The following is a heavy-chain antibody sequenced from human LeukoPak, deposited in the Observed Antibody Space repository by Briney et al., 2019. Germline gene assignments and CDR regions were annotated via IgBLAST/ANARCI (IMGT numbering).Heavy chain of an antibody. Sequence: GGSLRLSCAASGFSFSSYAMHWVRQAPGKGLEWVAVIAYDGNSKYYADSVQGRFTISRDNAKNSLYLQMNSLRDEDTAVYYCASRVLAGSSGNWFDPWGQGTLVTVSS. D-gene: IGHD6-6*01. CDR3: ASRVLAGSSGNWFDP. V-gene: IGHV3-30-3*01. J-gene: IGHJ5*02. CDR2: IAYDGNSK. CDR1: GFSFSSYA.